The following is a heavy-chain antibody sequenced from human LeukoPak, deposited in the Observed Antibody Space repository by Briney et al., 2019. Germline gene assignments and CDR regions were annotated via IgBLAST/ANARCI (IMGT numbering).Heavy chain of an antibody. D-gene: IGHD3-22*01. Sequence: ASVKVSCKASGYTFTGYYMHWVRQAPGQGLEWIGWINPNSGGTNYAQKFQGRVTMTRDTSISTAYMELSRLRSDDTAVYYCARVRGYYDSSGYDEVDYWGQGTLVTVSS. CDR3: ARVRGYYDSSGYDEVDY. V-gene: IGHV1-2*02. CDR2: INPNSGGT. CDR1: GYTFTGYY. J-gene: IGHJ4*02.